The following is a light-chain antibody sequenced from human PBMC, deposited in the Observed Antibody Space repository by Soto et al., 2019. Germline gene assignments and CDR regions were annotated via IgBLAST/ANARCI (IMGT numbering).Light chain of an antibody. Sequence: EIVMTQSPATLSVSPGERATLSCRASQSVSSNLAWYQQKPGQAPRLLIYGASTRATGIPARFSGSGSGTEFTLTISNLQSEDLAVYYCQQYINWPRTFGQGTKV. CDR2: GAS. J-gene: IGKJ1*01. CDR1: QSVSSN. V-gene: IGKV3-15*01. CDR3: QQYINWPRT.